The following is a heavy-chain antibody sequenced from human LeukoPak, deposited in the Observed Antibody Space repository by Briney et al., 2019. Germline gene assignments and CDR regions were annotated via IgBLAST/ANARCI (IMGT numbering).Heavy chain of an antibody. V-gene: IGHV1-69*05. CDR3: ASSGSGSYFDY. Sequence: GASVKVSCKASGGTFSSYAISWVRQAPGQGLEWVGRIIPIFGTANYAQKFQGRVTITTDESTSTAYMELSSLRSEDTAVYYCASSGSGSYFDYWGQGTLVTVSS. CDR2: IIPIFGTA. J-gene: IGHJ4*02. D-gene: IGHD3-10*01. CDR1: GGTFSSYA.